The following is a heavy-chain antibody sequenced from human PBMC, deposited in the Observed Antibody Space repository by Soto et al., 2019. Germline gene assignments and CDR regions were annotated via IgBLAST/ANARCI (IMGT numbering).Heavy chain of an antibody. J-gene: IGHJ6*02. Sequence: QVQLVESGGGVVQPGRALRLSCAASGFTFSSYGMHWVRQAPGKGLECVAVISSDGSNKYYADSVKGRFTISRDNSKNTLYMQMNSLRAEDTAVYYCAKTSSWSLYYYYGMDVWGQGTTVTVSS. CDR2: ISSDGSNK. CDR3: AKTSSWSLYYYYGMDV. CDR1: GFTFSSYG. V-gene: IGHV3-30*18. D-gene: IGHD6-13*01.